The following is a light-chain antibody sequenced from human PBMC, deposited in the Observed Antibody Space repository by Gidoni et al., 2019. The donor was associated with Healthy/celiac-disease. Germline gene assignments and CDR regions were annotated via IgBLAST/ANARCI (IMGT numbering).Light chain of an antibody. CDR3: QQFNSYLCS. J-gene: IGKJ2*04. CDR2: DAS. V-gene: IGKV1-13*02. Sequence: AIQLTQSPSSLSAYVGDRVTITCRASQGISSALAWYQQKPGKAPKLLIYDASSLESGVPSRFSGSGSGTDFTLTISSLQLEDFATYYCQQFNSYLCSFGQGAKLEIK. CDR1: QGISSA.